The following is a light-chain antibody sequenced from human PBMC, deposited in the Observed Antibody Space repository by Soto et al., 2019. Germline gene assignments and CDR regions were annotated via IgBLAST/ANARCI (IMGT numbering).Light chain of an antibody. CDR2: AAS. J-gene: IGKJ4*01. CDR1: QSISSY. Sequence: DIQMTQSPSSLSASVGDRVTITCRASQSISSYLNWYQQKPGKAPKLLIYAASSLQSGVPSRFSGSGSGTDFTLTISLLQPEDFSNDHCQQSYSTPLTFGGGTKVESK. V-gene: IGKV1-39*01. CDR3: QQSYSTPLT.